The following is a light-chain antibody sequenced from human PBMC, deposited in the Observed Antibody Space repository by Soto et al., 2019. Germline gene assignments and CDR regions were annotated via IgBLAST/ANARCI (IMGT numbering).Light chain of an antibody. J-gene: IGLJ1*01. CDR2: YDD. CDR1: SSNIGNNA. CDR3: AAWDDSLNAYV. Sequence: QSVLTQPPSVSEAPRQRVTVACCGSSSNIGNNAVNWYQQLPGKAPKLLIYYDDLLPSGVSDRFSGSKSGTSASLAISGLQSEDEADYNCAAWDDSLNAYVFGTGTKVTVL. V-gene: IGLV1-36*01.